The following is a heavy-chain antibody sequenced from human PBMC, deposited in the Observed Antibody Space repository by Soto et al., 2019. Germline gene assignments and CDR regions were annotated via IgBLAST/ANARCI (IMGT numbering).Heavy chain of an antibody. J-gene: IGHJ6*02. CDR3: ARGSTSSLHYYGMDV. CDR1: GYTFTSYG. V-gene: IGHV1-18*01. Sequence: QVQLVQSGAEVKKPGASVKVSCKASGYTFTSYGISWVRQAPGQGLEWMGWISAYNGNTNYAQKLQGRVTMTTDTPTSTAYMGLRSLRSDDTAVYSCARGSTSSLHYYGMDVWGQGTTVTVSS. CDR2: ISAYNGNT. D-gene: IGHD6-6*01.